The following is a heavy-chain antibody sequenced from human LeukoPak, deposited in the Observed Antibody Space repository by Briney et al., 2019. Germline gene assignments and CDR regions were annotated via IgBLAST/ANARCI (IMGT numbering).Heavy chain of an antibody. Sequence: GRSLRLSCAASGFTFSTYAMHWVRQAPGKGLEWVAVKSHDDSNKYYADSVKGRFTISRDNSKNTLYLQMNSLRAEDTAIYYCARDGSDWGQGALITVSS. CDR1: GFTFSTYA. CDR2: KSHDDSNK. CDR3: ARDGSD. J-gene: IGHJ4*02. V-gene: IGHV3-30-3*01.